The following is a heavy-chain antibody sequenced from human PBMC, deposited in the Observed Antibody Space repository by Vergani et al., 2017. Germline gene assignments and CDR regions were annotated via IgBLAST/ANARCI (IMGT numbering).Heavy chain of an antibody. CDR3: ARDRHLAGQGDFDY. CDR2: IYYSGST. CDR1: GGSISSSSYY. Sequence: QLQLQESGPGLVKPSETLSLTCTVSGGSISSSSYYWGWIRQPPGKGLEWIGSIYYSGSTYYNPSLKSRVTISVDTSKNQFSLKLSSVTAADTAVYYCARDRHLAGQGDFDYWGQGTLVTVSS. J-gene: IGHJ4*02. D-gene: IGHD3-3*02. V-gene: IGHV4-39*07.